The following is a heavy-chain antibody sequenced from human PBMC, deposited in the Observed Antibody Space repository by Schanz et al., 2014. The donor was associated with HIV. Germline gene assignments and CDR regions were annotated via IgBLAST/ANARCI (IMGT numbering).Heavy chain of an antibody. CDR2: IWYDGSNK. CDR1: GFTFSGYG. D-gene: IGHD6-19*01. V-gene: IGHV3-33*06. Sequence: QVQLVESGGGVVQPGTSLRLSCAASGFTFSGYGMHWVRQAPGKGLEWVAVIWYDGSNKYYADSVKGRFTISRDNSKNTLYLQMNSLRAEDTALYYCAKDNGWPLASYYGMDVWGQGTTVTVSS. J-gene: IGHJ6*02. CDR3: AKDNGWPLASYYGMDV.